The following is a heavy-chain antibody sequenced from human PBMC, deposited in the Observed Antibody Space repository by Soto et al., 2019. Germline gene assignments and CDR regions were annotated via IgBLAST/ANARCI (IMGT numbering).Heavy chain of an antibody. CDR1: GFTFSTYW. J-gene: IGHJ4*02. D-gene: IGHD6-19*01. V-gene: IGHV3-15*07. CDR2: IKSKTDGGTT. Sequence: GGSLRLSCAASGFTFSTYWMHWVRQAPGKGLVWVSRIKSKTDGGTTDYGASARDRFTLSRDDSKNTVYLQMDSLRTEDTAVYYCTTKGSSSWPPYWGQGTLVTVSS. CDR3: TTKGSSSWPPY.